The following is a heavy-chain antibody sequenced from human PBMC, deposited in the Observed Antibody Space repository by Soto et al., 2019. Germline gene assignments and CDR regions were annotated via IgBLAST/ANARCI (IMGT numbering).Heavy chain of an antibody. V-gene: IGHV3-30*03. CDR1: GFTFSSYG. CDR3: ARGRTSVVTTLFDY. J-gene: IGHJ4*02. Sequence: PGGSLRLSCAASGFTFSSYGMHWVRQAPGKGLEWVAVISYDGSKKYYADSVKGRFTISRDDSKNTLNLQMNSLRGEDTAVYYCARGRTSVVTTLFDYWGQGT. CDR2: ISYDGSKK. D-gene: IGHD2-21*02.